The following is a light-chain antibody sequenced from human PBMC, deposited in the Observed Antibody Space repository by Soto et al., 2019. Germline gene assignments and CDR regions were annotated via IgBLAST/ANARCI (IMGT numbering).Light chain of an antibody. CDR3: QQYGSSSLT. V-gene: IGKV3-20*01. CDR1: QSVSGSY. CDR2: GAS. Sequence: EIVLTQSPGGVSLSPGERATLSCRPSQSVSGSYLAWYQQKPGQAPRLLTYGASTRPTGIPDRFSGSGSGTDFTLTISRLEPEDVAVYYCQQYGSSSLTFGGGTKVEI. J-gene: IGKJ4*01.